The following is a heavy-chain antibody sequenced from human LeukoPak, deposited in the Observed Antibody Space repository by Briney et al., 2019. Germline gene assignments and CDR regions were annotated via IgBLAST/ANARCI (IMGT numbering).Heavy chain of an antibody. CDR3: ARAYDYVSSGYRSNWFDP. CDR1: GFTFSSYW. V-gene: IGHV3-7*01. Sequence: PGGSLRLSCAASGFTFSSYWMSWVRQAPGKGLEWVANIKQDGSEKYYVDSVKGRFTISRDNAKNSLYLQMNSLKAEDTAVYYCARAYDYVSSGYRSNWFDPWGQGALVTVSS. D-gene: IGHD3-22*01. J-gene: IGHJ5*02. CDR2: IKQDGSEK.